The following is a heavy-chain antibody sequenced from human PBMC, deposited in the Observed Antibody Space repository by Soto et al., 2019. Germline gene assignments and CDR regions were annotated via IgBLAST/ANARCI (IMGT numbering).Heavy chain of an antibody. D-gene: IGHD4-17*01. Sequence: PGGSLRLSCAASGFTFGNYAMSWVRQAPGKGLEWVSAIGGNGNNIYYADSVKGRFIISRDKSKNTLYLQMNSLRAEDTAVYYCAKGKSGIQRWLVYFDYWGQGTLVTVSS. CDR2: IGGNGNNI. CDR1: GFTFGNYA. J-gene: IGHJ4*02. CDR3: AKGKSGIQRWLVYFDY. V-gene: IGHV3-23*01.